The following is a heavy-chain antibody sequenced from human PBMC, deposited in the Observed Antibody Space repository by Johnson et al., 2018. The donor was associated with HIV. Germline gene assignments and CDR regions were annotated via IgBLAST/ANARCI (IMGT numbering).Heavy chain of an antibody. CDR3: AKDRIRAVAGIPDAFDI. CDR2: IYSGGST. V-gene: IGHV3-66*02. CDR1: GFTVSSNY. D-gene: IGHD6-19*01. Sequence: VQLVESGGGVVQPGRSLRLSCAASGFTVSSNYMSWVRQAPGKGLEWVSVIYSGGSTYYADSVKGRFTISRENSKNTLYLQMNSLRAEDTAVYYCAKDRIRAVAGIPDAFDIWGQGTMVIASS. J-gene: IGHJ3*02.